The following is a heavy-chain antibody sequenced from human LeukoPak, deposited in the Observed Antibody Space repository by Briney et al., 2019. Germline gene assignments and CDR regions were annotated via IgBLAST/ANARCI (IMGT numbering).Heavy chain of an antibody. V-gene: IGHV1-3*01. Sequence: ASVKVSCKASGYTFTSYAMHWVRQAPGQRLEWMGWINAGNGNTKYSQKFQGRVTITRDTSASTAYMELSSLRSEDTAVYYCARDLRNSYSSSWLFDPWGPGTVVTVSS. CDR2: INAGNGNT. CDR1: GYTFTSYA. CDR3: ARDLRNSYSSSWLFDP. J-gene: IGHJ3*01. D-gene: IGHD6-13*01.